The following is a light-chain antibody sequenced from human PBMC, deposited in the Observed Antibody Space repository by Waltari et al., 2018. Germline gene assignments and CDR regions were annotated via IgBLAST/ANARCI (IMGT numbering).Light chain of an antibody. J-gene: IGKJ5*01. CDR3: QQYFNSPIA. CDR2: WAP. CDR1: QSILYTSNDNNY. V-gene: IGKV4-1*01. Sequence: DIVMTQSPDSLLVSLGERATISCNSSQSILYTSNDNNYLAWYQQKAGQPPRLLVHWAPIRESGVPDRFRGSGSGTDFTLTISNLQPEDVALYWCQQYFNSPIAFGQGTRLEIK.